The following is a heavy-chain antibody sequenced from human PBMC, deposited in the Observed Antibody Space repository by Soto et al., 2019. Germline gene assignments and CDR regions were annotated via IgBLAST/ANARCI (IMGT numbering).Heavy chain of an antibody. CDR3: ARVKAAAGSEWFDP. CDR1: GGSISSYY. CDR2: IYTSGST. J-gene: IGHJ5*02. D-gene: IGHD6-13*01. Sequence: SETLSLTCTVSGGSISSYYWSWIRQPAGKGLEWIGRIYTSGSTNYNPSLKSRVTMSVDTSKNQFSLKLSSVTAADTAVYYCARVKAAAGSEWFDPWGQGTLVTDSS. V-gene: IGHV4-4*07.